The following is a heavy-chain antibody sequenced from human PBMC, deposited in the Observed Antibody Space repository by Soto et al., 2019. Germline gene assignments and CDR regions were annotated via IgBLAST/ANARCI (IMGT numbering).Heavy chain of an antibody. V-gene: IGHV3-23*01. CDR1: GFTFSSYA. CDR2: ISGSGGST. CDR3: AKEGLLHSYCGGDCYLSY. J-gene: IGHJ4*02. Sequence: GGSLRLSCAASGFTFSSYAMSWVRQAPGKGLEWVAAISGSGGSTYYADSVKGRFTISRDNSKNTLYLQMNSLRAEDTAVYYCAKEGLLHSYCGGDCYLSYWGQGTLVTVSS. D-gene: IGHD2-21*02.